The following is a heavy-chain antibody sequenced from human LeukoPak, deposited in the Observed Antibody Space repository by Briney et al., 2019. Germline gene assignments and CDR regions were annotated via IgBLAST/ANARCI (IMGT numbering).Heavy chain of an antibody. D-gene: IGHD3-22*01. J-gene: IGHJ4*02. CDR3: ARGSIDYYDSSGYGF. V-gene: IGHV5-51*01. Sequence: GESLKISCKGSGYSFTTYWIGWVRQMPGKGLEWMGIIYPGDSDTRYSPSFQGQVTISADKSISTAYLQWSSLKASDTAMYYCARGSIDYYDSSGYGFWGQGTLVTVSS. CDR2: IYPGDSDT. CDR1: GYSFTTYW.